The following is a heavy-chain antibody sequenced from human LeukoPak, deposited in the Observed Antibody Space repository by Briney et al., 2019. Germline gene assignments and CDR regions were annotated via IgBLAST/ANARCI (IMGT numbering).Heavy chain of an antibody. CDR1: XGSITDYY. D-gene: IGHD3-10*01. V-gene: IGHV4-59*08. CDR3: ARRGFGEAMEY. J-gene: IGHJ4*02. Sequence: VKPSETLSLTCTVSXGSITDYYWAWIRQPPGKGLEWIGFIYYSGSTNYNRSLKTRATLSVDTSKNQFSLKLNSVTAADTAVYYCARRGFGEAMEYWGQGTLVAVSS. CDR2: IYYSGST.